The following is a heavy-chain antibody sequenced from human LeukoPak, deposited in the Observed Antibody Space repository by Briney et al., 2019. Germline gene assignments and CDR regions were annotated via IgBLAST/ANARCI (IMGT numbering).Heavy chain of an antibody. J-gene: IGHJ4*02. V-gene: IGHV3-23*01. CDR3: AKGDGSGWYRRYYFDY. D-gene: IGHD6-19*01. Sequence: PGGSLRLSCAASGFTFSSYAMSWVRQAPGKGLEWASAISGSGGSTYYADSVKGRFTISRDNSKNTLYLQMNSLRAEDTAVYYCAKGDGSGWYRRYYFDYWGQGTLVTVSS. CDR1: GFTFSSYA. CDR2: ISGSGGST.